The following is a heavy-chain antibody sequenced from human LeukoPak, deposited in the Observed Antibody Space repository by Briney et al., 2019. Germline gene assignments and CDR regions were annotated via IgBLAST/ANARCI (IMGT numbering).Heavy chain of an antibody. CDR3: ARKYCSTTSRLFDN. CDR2: ISSSGTTI. Sequence: GGSLRLSCAAPGFTFSSYDMNWVRQAPGKGLQWVSDISSSGTTIYYADSVKGRFTISRDNAKNSLYLQMNSLRAEDTAVYYCARKYCSTTSRLFDNWGQGTLVTVSS. CDR1: GFTFSSYD. J-gene: IGHJ4*02. D-gene: IGHD2-2*01. V-gene: IGHV3-48*03.